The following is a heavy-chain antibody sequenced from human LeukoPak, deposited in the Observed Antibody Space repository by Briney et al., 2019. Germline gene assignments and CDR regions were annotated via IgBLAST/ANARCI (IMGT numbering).Heavy chain of an antibody. CDR1: GYTFTGYS. CDR2: FNPNSGGT. CDR3: ARDIYSDYYLDV. Sequence: ASVKVSCKASGYTFTGYSMHWVRQAPGQGLEWMGWFNPNSGGTNYAQNFQGRVTMTRDTSINTAFMELSRLRPDDTAVYYCARDIYSDYYLDVWGKGTTVTVSS. J-gene: IGHJ6*03. V-gene: IGHV1-2*02. D-gene: IGHD5-12*01.